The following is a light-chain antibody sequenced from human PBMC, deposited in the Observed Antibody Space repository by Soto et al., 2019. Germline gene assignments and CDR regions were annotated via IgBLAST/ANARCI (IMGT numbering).Light chain of an antibody. Sequence: QSALTQPASVSVSPGQSIAISCTGTSSDVGGYNYVSWYQQHPGKAPKLMIYDVSNRRSGVSNRFSGSKSGNTASLTISGLQAEDEADYYCSSYTSSSTLVFGGGTKLTVL. V-gene: IGLV2-14*01. CDR2: DVS. J-gene: IGLJ2*01. CDR1: SSDVGGYNY. CDR3: SSYTSSSTLV.